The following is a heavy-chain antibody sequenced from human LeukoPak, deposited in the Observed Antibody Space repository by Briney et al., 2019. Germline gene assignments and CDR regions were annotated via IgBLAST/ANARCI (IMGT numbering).Heavy chain of an antibody. J-gene: IGHJ4*02. Sequence: PGGSLRLSCAASGFTVSSNYMSWVRQAPGKGLEWVSVIYSGGSTYYADSVKGRFTISRDNSKNTLYLQMNSLRAEDTAAYYCAKGSSYDSSGHFDYWGQGTLVTVSS. CDR3: AKGSSYDSSGHFDY. CDR1: GFTVSSNY. D-gene: IGHD3-22*01. CDR2: IYSGGST. V-gene: IGHV3-53*05.